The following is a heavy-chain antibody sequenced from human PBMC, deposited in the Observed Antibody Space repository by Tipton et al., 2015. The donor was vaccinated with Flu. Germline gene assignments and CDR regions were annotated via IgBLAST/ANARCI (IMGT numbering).Heavy chain of an antibody. Sequence: QLVQSGAEVKKPGASVKVSCKASGYTFTGYYMHWVRQAPGQGLEWMGWMNPNSGNTGYAQKFQGRVTMTRNTSISTAYMELSSLRSEDTAVYYCARARGKWLREALGYWGQGTLVTVSS. J-gene: IGHJ4*02. CDR3: ARARGKWLREALGY. CDR2: MNPNSGNT. D-gene: IGHD5-12*01. CDR1: GYTFTGYY. V-gene: IGHV1-8*02.